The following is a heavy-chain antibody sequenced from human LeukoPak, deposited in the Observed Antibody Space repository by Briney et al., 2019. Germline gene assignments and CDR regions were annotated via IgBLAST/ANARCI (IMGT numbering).Heavy chain of an antibody. Sequence: AASVKVSCKASGYTFTSYAMHWVRQAPGQRLEWMGWINDGNGNAKYSQKFQGRVTITRDTSASTAYMELSSLRSEDTAVYYCARPPGGAGTAGDYWGQGTLVTVSS. D-gene: IGHD6-19*01. CDR3: ARPPGGAGTAGDY. CDR1: GYTFTSYA. V-gene: IGHV1-3*01. J-gene: IGHJ4*02. CDR2: INDGNGNA.